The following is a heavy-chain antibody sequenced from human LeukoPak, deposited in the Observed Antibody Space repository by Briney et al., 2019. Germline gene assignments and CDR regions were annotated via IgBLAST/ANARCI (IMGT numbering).Heavy chain of an antibody. CDR2: ISVYNGDT. Sequence: ASVKVSCKASGYTFTSYGITWVRQAPGQGLECMGWISVYNGDTHYAQNLQGRVTMTADTSTNTAYMELRSLRSDDTAVYFCARVVVVAATEVPYCFDYWGQGTLVTVSS. CDR1: GYTFTSYG. J-gene: IGHJ4*02. CDR3: ARVVVVAATEVPYCFDY. D-gene: IGHD2-15*01. V-gene: IGHV1-18*01.